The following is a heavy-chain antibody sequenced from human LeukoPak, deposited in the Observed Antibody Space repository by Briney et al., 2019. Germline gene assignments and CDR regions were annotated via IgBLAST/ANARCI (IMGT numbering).Heavy chain of an antibody. CDR1: GYTYTGYY. Sequence: GASVKVSCKASGYTYTGYYMHWVRQAPGQGLEWMGWINPNSGGTNYAQKFQGRVTMTRDTSISTAYMELSRLRSDDTAVYYCARDLLGPTVVTNPLYAFDIWGQGTMVTVSS. D-gene: IGHD4-23*01. J-gene: IGHJ3*02. V-gene: IGHV1-2*02. CDR3: ARDLLGPTVVTNPLYAFDI. CDR2: INPNSGGT.